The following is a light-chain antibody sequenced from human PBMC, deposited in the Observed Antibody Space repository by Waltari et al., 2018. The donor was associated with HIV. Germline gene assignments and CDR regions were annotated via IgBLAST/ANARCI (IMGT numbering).Light chain of an antibody. V-gene: IGLV2-23*01. CDR2: EDN. CDR1: SSDVGSYNV. Sequence: QSALTQPASVSGSPGQSITISCTGTSSDVGSYNVVSWYQQHPGKAPKLMIYEDNKRPSGVSNRFSGSKSGNTASLTISGLQAEDDADYYCCSYTGSTTWVFGGGTKLTVL. CDR3: CSYTGSTTWV. J-gene: IGLJ3*02.